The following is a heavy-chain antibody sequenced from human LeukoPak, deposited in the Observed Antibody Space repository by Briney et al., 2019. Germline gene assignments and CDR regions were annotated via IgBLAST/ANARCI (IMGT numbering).Heavy chain of an antibody. CDR3: AHFKGGSFDF. J-gene: IGHJ3*01. CDR2: IYYSGNT. D-gene: IGHD1-26*01. CDR1: GASISSSNYY. V-gene: IGHV4-39*01. Sequence: SETLSLTCTVSGASISSSNYYWGWIRQPPGKGLEWIGSIYYSGNTYYNPSLKSRVTISVDTSKNQFSLKLTSVTAADTAVYYCAHFKGGSFDFWGQGTMVTVSS.